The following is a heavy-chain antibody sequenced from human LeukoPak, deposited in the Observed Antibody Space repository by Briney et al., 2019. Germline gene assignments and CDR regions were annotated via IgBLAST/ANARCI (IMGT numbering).Heavy chain of an antibody. D-gene: IGHD5-24*01. Sequence: GGSLRLSCAASGFTFSSYAMSCVRHAPGRGVEWVSGISGSGSSTYYADSVEGRFTISRDNSMNTLYMQMDGLRAEDTAVYYCASRDGYNYPPRDYWGQGTLVAVSS. J-gene: IGHJ4*02. CDR1: GFTFSSYA. V-gene: IGHV3-23*01. CDR3: ASRDGYNYPPRDY. CDR2: ISGSGSST.